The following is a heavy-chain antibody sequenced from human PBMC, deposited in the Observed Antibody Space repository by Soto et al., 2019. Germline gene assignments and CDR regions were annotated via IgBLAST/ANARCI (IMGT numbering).Heavy chain of an antibody. V-gene: IGHV4-34*01. CDR3: ARGRIYGFNS. J-gene: IGHJ1*01. CDR1: NGSLSTHF. Sequence: SETLSLTCGVYNGSLSTHFWSWIRQSPVKGLEWIGEINHRGSTNYNPSLKSRVSISIDMSQNQVSLKVTSVTAADTAMYYCARGRIYGFNSWGQGTLVTVSS. D-gene: IGHD3-3*02. CDR2: INHRGST.